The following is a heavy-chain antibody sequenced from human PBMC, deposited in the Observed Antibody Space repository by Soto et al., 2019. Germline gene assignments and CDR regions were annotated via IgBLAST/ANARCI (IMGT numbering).Heavy chain of an antibody. CDR2: ISGSGGTT. Sequence: GESLKISCAASGFTFSNYAMSWVRQAPGKGLEWVSGISGSGGTTYYADSVKGRFTISRDNSMDTLYLQMNSLRAEDTAVYYCAKAPPSIVVVPASLDYWGQGTLVTISS. CDR1: GFTFSNYA. CDR3: AKAPPSIVVVPASLDY. D-gene: IGHD2-2*01. J-gene: IGHJ4*02. V-gene: IGHV3-23*01.